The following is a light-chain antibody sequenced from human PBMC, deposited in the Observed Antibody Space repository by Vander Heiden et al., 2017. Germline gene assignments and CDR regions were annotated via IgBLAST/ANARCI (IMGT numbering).Light chain of an antibody. Sequence: SYVLTQPPSESVAPGPTARITCGGNNIGRKSVHWYQQKPGQAPVLVVYDDSDRPSGIPERFSGSNSGNTATLTISRVEAGDEADYYCQVWDTSSDHVVFGGGTKLTVL. V-gene: IGLV3-21*02. J-gene: IGLJ2*01. CDR2: DDS. CDR1: NIGRKS. CDR3: QVWDTSSDHVV.